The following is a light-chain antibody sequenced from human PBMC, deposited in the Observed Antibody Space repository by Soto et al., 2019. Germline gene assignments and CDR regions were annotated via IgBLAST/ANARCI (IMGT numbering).Light chain of an antibody. J-gene: IGLJ2*01. CDR3: GADHGSGSNFLVV. V-gene: IGLV9-49*01. CDR1: SGYSNYK. Sequence: QSVLTQPPSASASLGASVTLTCTLSSGYSNYKVDWYQQRPGKGPRFVMRVGTGGIVGSKGDGIPDRFSVLGSGLNRYLTIENIQEEDESDYHCGADHGSGSNFLVVFGGGTKVTVL. CDR2: VGTGGIVG.